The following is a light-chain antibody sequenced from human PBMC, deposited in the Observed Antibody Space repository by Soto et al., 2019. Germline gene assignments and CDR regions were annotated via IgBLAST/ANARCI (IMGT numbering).Light chain of an antibody. Sequence: QPVLTQPASVSGSPGQSMAISCSGTSSDVGAYNYVSWYQQHSGKAPKLMIHDVNYRPSGISDRFSASKSGNTATLTISRLQAEDEADYYCSSYTTSSSYVFGSGTKVTVL. J-gene: IGLJ1*01. CDR3: SSYTTSSSYV. CDR2: DVN. CDR1: SSDVGAYNY. V-gene: IGLV2-14*01.